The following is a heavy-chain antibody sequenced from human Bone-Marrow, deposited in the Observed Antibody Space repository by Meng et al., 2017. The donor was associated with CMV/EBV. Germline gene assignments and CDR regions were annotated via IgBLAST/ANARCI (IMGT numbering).Heavy chain of an antibody. J-gene: IGHJ5*02. CDR3: ARVSGWGFDP. D-gene: IGHD1-26*01. Sequence: GGSLRLACAVSGFTFTNYWMTWVRQAPGKGLEWVANINGDGSVKHYVDSVKGRFTMSRDNAKNSVYLQLNGLRAEDTAVYYCARVSGWGFDPWGQGTLVTVSS. CDR1: GFTFTNYW. CDR2: INGDGSVK. V-gene: IGHV3-7*01.